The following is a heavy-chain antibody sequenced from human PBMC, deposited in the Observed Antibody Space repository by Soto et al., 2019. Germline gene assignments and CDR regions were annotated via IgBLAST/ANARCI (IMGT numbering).Heavy chain of an antibody. V-gene: IGHV3-23*01. Sequence: GSLRLSCAASGFIFSSYAMHWVRQAPGKGLEWVSSISGSGRITDYADFVKGRFTISRDSSKDALCLEMNSLRADDTAVYFCAKDPYSDVWSGYFPYFDYWAQGILVTVSS. CDR3: AKDPYSDVWSGYFPYFDY. CDR1: GFIFSSYA. D-gene: IGHD3-3*01. CDR2: ISGSGRIT. J-gene: IGHJ4*02.